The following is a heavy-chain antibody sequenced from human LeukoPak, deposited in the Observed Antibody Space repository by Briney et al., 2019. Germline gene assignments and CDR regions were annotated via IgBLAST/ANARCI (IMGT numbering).Heavy chain of an antibody. V-gene: IGHV1-69*05. J-gene: IGHJ6*03. CDR3: ARLFPDYYYMDV. CDR1: GGTFSSYA. CDR2: IIPIFGTA. Sequence: ASVKVSCKASGGTFSSYAISWVRQAPGQGLEWMGGIIPIFGTANYAQKFQGRVTITTDESTSTAYMELSSLRSEDTAVYYCARLFPDYYYMDVWGKGTTVTVSS.